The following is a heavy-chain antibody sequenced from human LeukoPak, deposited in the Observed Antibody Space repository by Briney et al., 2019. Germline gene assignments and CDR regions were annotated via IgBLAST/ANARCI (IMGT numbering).Heavy chain of an antibody. CDR3: LIRAYSRYYNWFDP. D-gene: IGHD6-13*01. J-gene: IGHJ5*02. Sequence: PGGSLRLSCAASGFTFSSYAMSWVRQAPGKGLEWVSAISGSGGSTYYAGSVKGRFTISRDNSKNTLYLQMNSLRAEDTAVYYCLIRAYSRYYNWFDPWGQGTLVTVSS. CDR1: GFTFSSYA. CDR2: ISGSGGST. V-gene: IGHV3-23*01.